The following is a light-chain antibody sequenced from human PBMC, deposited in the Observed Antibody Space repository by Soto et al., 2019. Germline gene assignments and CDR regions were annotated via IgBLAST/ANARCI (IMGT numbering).Light chain of an antibody. V-gene: IGKV3-20*01. CDR2: GAS. Sequence: EVVLTQSPGTLSLSPGERATLSCRTSQSITSSFLSWFQQKPGQPPRLLLYGASRRAAGTPDRFSGSGSGTDFTLIISRLEPEDSAVYHCQLYGSYMFTFGQGTKV. J-gene: IGKJ2*01. CDR3: QLYGSYMFT. CDR1: QSITSSF.